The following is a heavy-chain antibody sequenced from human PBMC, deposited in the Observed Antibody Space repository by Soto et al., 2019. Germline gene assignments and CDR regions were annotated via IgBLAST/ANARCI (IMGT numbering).Heavy chain of an antibody. CDR1: GFTVSSNY. V-gene: IGHV3-66*01. D-gene: IGHD3-9*01. Sequence: GGSLTLSCAASGFTVSSNYMSWVRQAPGKGLEWVSVIDSGGSTYYADSVKGRFTISRDNSKNTLYLQMHSLRAEDTAVYYCGSVGYLDWLLSQGMDVWGQGTTGTVSS. CDR2: IDSGGST. CDR3: GSVGYLDWLLSQGMDV. J-gene: IGHJ6*02.